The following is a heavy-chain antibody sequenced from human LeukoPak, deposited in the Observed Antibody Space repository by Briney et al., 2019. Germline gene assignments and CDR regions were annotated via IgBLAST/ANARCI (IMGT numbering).Heavy chain of an antibody. D-gene: IGHD6-19*01. J-gene: IGHJ6*02. CDR1: GGSISSYY. Sequence: SETLSLTCTVSGGSISSYYWSWIRQPAGKGLEWIGRIYTSGSTNYNPSLKSRVTMSVDTSKNQFSLKLSSVTAADTAVYYCASGYSSGWSNYGMDVWGQGTTVTVSS. CDR3: ASGYSSGWSNYGMDV. V-gene: IGHV4-4*07. CDR2: IYTSGST.